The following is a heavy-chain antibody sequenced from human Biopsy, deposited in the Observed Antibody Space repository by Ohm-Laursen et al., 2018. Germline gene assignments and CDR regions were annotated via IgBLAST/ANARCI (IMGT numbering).Heavy chain of an antibody. D-gene: IGHD2-21*01. Sequence: GATVKISCKASGYSFNNYGINWVRQAPGQGLEWMGRISGYNGNTKYAQKFQGRVTMTTDTSTSAVYMEVRSLRSDDTAVYYCARVALPLYLDNWGQGTRVTVSS. CDR1: GYSFNNYG. J-gene: IGHJ4*02. CDR3: ARVALPLYLDN. V-gene: IGHV1-18*01. CDR2: ISGYNGNT.